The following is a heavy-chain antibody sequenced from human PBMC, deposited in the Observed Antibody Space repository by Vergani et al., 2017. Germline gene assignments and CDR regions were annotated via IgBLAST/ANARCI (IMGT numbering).Heavy chain of an antibody. CDR1: GFTFSSYA. Sequence: EVQLLESGGGLVQPGGSLRLSCAASGFTFSSYAMSWVRQAPGKGLEWVSSISSSSSYIYYADSVKGRFTISRDNAKNSLYLQMNSLRAEDTAVYYCASSPRAARPVDYWGQGTLVTVSS. CDR3: ASSPRAARPVDY. CDR2: ISSSSSYI. J-gene: IGHJ4*02. V-gene: IGHV3-21*01. D-gene: IGHD6-6*01.